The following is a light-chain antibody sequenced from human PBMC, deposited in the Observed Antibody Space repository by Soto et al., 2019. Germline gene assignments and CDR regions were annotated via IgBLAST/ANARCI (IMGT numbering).Light chain of an antibody. J-gene: IGLJ2*01. V-gene: IGLV2-14*01. CDR1: SSDVGGYNY. Sequence: QSVLTQPASVSGSPGQSITISCTGTSSDVGGYNYVSWYQQHPGEAPKLMIYGVSNRPSGVSNRFSGSKSGNTASLTISGLQAEDEADYYCTSYTSSRTLFGGGTKLTVL. CDR2: GVS. CDR3: TSYTSSRTL.